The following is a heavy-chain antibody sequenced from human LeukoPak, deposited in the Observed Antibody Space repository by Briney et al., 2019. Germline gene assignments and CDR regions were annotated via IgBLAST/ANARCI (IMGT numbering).Heavy chain of an antibody. CDR3: ARVKYYYDSSGYYFIDY. Sequence: ASVKVSCKASGYTFTGYYMHWVRQAPGHGLEWMGRINPNSGSTNYAQKFQGRVTMTRDTSISTAYMELSRLRSDDTAVYYCARVKYYYDSSGYYFIDYWGQGTLVTVSS. J-gene: IGHJ4*02. CDR1: GYTFTGYY. V-gene: IGHV1-2*06. D-gene: IGHD3-22*01. CDR2: INPNSGST.